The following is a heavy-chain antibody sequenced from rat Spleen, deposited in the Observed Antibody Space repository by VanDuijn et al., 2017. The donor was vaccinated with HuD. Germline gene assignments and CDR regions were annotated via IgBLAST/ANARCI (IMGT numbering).Heavy chain of an antibody. D-gene: IGHD3-2*01. J-gene: IGHJ2*01. CDR2: IWSGGIT. Sequence: EVHLKESGPGLAQPSQTLSLTCTVSGFSLTNYSVHWVRQPPGKGLEWMGVIWSGGITAYNSALKSRLSISRDTSKSQVFLKMNSLQTEDTAMYFCVRGSAYFDYWAQGVMVTVSS. V-gene: IGHV2S63*01. CDR3: VRGSAYFDY. CDR1: GFSLTNYS.